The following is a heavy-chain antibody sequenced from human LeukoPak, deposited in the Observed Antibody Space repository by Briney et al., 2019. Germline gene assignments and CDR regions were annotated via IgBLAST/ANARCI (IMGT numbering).Heavy chain of an antibody. J-gene: IGHJ6*02. Sequence: PSETLSLTCAVSGGSISSGAHYWNWIRQHPGQGLEWIGHIYNTGSAYYNPSLMSRVSISIDTSENQFSLKLSSVTAADTAVYYCASTHCASPSCYSYYYSGLDVWGQGTTVIVSS. CDR2: IYNTGSA. D-gene: IGHD2-2*01. CDR1: GGSISSGAHY. V-gene: IGHV4-31*11. CDR3: ASTHCASPSCYSYYYSGLDV.